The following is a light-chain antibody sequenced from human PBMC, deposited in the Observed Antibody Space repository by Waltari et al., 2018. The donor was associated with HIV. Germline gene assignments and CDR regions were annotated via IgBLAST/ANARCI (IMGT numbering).Light chain of an antibody. J-gene: IGLJ1*01. CDR1: SSDVGFFNY. CDR2: DVR. CDR3: SSYTTTIVRV. Sequence: QSALTQPASVSGSLGQSITISCTGSSSDVGFFNYVSWYQHQPGKAPKLLIYDVRIRPTGVSDRISGSTASNTAFLTIFRFHTDDEADYYCSSYTTTIVRVFGGGTQVTVL. V-gene: IGLV2-14*03.